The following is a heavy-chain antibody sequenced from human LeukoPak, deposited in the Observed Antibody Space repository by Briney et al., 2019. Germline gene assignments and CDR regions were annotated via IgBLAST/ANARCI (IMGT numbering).Heavy chain of an antibody. J-gene: IGHJ4*02. CDR2: ISSNGGST. V-gene: IGHV3-64D*06. CDR3: VKRLRGYSGYDSTYFDY. D-gene: IGHD5-12*01. Sequence: GGSLRLSCSASGFTFSSHAMHWVRQAPGKGLEYVSAISSNGGSTYYADSVKGRFTISRDNSKNTLYLRMSSLRAEDTAVYYCVKRLRGYSGYDSTYFDYWGQGTLVTVSS. CDR1: GFTFSSHA.